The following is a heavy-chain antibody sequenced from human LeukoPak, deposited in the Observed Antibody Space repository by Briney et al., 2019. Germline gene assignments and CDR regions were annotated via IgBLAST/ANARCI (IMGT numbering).Heavy chain of an antibody. Sequence: PGGSLRLSCVASGLTFHKFAMTWVRQAPGKGLEWVSTITGSGGDTYIADSVKGRFFISRDNSKNTLSVQMNSLRADDTAVYYCAKGDNFGRVADSFDSWGQGTMVTVSS. D-gene: IGHD1-1*01. V-gene: IGHV3-23*01. J-gene: IGHJ3*01. CDR1: GLTFHKFA. CDR2: ITGSGGDT. CDR3: AKGDNFGRVADSFDS.